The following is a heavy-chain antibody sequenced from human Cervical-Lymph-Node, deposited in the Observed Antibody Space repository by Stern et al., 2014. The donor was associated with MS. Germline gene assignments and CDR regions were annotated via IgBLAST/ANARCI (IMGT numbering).Heavy chain of an antibody. Sequence: QVQLVESGAEAKKPGSSVKGSCTASGTTFSTYGINWVRQAPGQGLEGRGRLIPVYGTPNNAQKFKGRVTITADEATSTAYMELSSLKSDDTAMYYCAPEGWFDPWGQGTLVTVSS. CDR1: GTTFSTYG. J-gene: IGHJ5*02. V-gene: IGHV1-69*01. CDR3: APEGWFDP. CDR2: LIPVYGTP.